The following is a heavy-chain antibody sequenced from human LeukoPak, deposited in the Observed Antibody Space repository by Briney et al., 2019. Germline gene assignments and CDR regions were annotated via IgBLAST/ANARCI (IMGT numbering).Heavy chain of an antibody. Sequence: ASVKVSCKASGYTFTGYYMHWVRQAPGQGLEWMGWINPNSGGTNYAQKFQGRVTMTRDTSISTACMELSRLRSDDTAVYYCATLRDLGELSPYDYWGQGTLVTVSS. CDR1: GYTFTGYY. CDR2: INPNSGGT. D-gene: IGHD3-16*02. J-gene: IGHJ4*02. CDR3: ATLRDLGELSPYDY. V-gene: IGHV1-2*02.